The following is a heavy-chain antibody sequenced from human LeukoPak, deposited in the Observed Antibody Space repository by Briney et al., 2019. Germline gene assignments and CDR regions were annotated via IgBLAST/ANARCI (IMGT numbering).Heavy chain of an antibody. V-gene: IGHV3-48*01. CDR1: GFTFSSYS. CDR2: ISSSSSTI. D-gene: IGHD3-10*01. J-gene: IGHJ6*02. Sequence: GGSLRLSCAASGFTFSSYSMNWVRQAPGKRLEWVSYISSSSSTIYYADSVKGRFTISRDNAKNSLYLQMNSLRAEDTAVYYCARDSSVGYGSGSYYGMDVWGQGTTVTVSS. CDR3: ARDSSVGYGSGSYYGMDV.